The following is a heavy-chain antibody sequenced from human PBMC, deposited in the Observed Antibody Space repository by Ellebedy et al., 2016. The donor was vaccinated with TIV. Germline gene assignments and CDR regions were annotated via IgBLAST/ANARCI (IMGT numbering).Heavy chain of an antibody. Sequence: GESLKISCAASGFTFSNSAMSWVRQAPGKGLEWVSAMSVTFNKNYYIDSVKGRFTISRDNSKSTLYLKMNSLRAEDTAVYYCAKKVGTGLSLDYWGQGMLVTVSS. J-gene: IGHJ4*02. V-gene: IGHV3-23*01. CDR1: GFTFSNSA. CDR2: MSVTFNKN. D-gene: IGHD2/OR15-2a*01. CDR3: AKKVGTGLSLDY.